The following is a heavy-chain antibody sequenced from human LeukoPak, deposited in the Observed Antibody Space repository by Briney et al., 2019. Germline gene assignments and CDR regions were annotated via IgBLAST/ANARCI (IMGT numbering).Heavy chain of an antibody. Sequence: GGSLRLSCAASGFTFSSDAMSWVRQAPGEGLEWVSAISGSGGSTYYADSVKGRFTISRDNSRNTLYLQMNSLRAEDTAVYYCAKVTYGSGTYGALDSWGQGTLVTVSS. D-gene: IGHD3-10*01. CDR3: AKVTYGSGTYGALDS. CDR1: GFTFSSDA. CDR2: ISGSGGST. V-gene: IGHV3-23*01. J-gene: IGHJ4*02.